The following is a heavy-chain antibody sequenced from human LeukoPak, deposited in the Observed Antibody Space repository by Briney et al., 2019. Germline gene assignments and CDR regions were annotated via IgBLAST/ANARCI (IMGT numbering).Heavy chain of an antibody. D-gene: IGHD2-15*01. V-gene: IGHV1-2*06. CDR1: GYTFTGYC. CDR2: INPNSGGT. Sequence: ASVKVSFKAAGYTFTGYCMFWVRQAPGQGLEWMGRINPNSGGTNYAQKFQGRVTMTRDTSISTAYMELSRLRSDDTAVYYCARGYCSGGSCYSVENWFDPWGQGTLVTVSS. J-gene: IGHJ5*02. CDR3: ARGYCSGGSCYSVENWFDP.